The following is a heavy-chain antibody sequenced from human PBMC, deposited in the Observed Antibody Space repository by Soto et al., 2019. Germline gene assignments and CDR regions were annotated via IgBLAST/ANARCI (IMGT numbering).Heavy chain of an antibody. V-gene: IGHV1-69*12. CDR3: ARENYYDSSGYYPYYSYGMDV. Sequence: QVQLVQSGAEVKKPGSSVKVSCKASGGTLRSYAISWVRQAPGQGLEWMGGIIPIFATANYAQKFQGRVTITADESKSTAYMELSSLRSEDTAVYYCARENYYDSSGYYPYYSYGMDVWGQGNTVTVSS. CDR1: GGTLRSYA. D-gene: IGHD3-22*01. CDR2: IIPIFATA. J-gene: IGHJ6*02.